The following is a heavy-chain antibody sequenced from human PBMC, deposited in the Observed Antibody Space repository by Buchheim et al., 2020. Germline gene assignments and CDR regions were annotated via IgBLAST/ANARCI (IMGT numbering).Heavy chain of an antibody. J-gene: IGHJ4*02. CDR2: ITSGSTNT. V-gene: IGHV3-11*06. D-gene: IGHD6-13*01. CDR1: GFTLSDYY. Sequence: QVQLMESGGGLVKPGGSLRLSCAASGFTLSDYYMNWIRQAPGKGLEWVSYITSGSTNTKYADSVKGRFTISRDDAKQTLFLQLNSLRVEDTAVYYCAREVGYSSSRPFDTWGQGT. CDR3: AREVGYSSSRPFDT.